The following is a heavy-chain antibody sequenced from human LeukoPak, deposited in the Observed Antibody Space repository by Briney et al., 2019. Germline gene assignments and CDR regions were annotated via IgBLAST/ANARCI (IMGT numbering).Heavy chain of an antibody. D-gene: IGHD5-24*01. J-gene: IGHJ4*02. Sequence: GASVNVSCKASGYTFTSYAMNWVRQAPGQGPEWMGWINTNTGNPTYAQGFTGRFVFSLDTSVSTAYLQISSLKAEDTAVYYCAREGRDGYNNYWGQGTLVTVSS. CDR2: INTNTGNP. V-gene: IGHV7-4-1*02. CDR3: AREGRDGYNNY. CDR1: GYTFTSYA.